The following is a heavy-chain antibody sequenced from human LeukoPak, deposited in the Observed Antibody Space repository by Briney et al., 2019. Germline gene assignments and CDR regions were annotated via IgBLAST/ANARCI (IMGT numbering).Heavy chain of an antibody. Sequence: ASVKVSCKASGYTFTGYYMHWVRQAPGQGLEWMGIINPSGGNTNYAQKFQGRATMTRDTSTSTVYMELSSLRSGDTAVYYCARGDVVVPPDYWGQGALVTVSS. CDR2: INPSGGNT. D-gene: IGHD2-2*01. CDR1: GYTFTGYY. V-gene: IGHV1-46*01. J-gene: IGHJ4*02. CDR3: ARGDVVVPPDY.